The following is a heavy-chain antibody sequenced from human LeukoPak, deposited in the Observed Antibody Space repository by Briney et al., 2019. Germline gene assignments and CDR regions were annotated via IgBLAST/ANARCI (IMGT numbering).Heavy chain of an antibody. V-gene: IGHV3-48*04. J-gene: IGHJ4*02. CDR3: ARDTIFGVVID. Sequence: GGSLRLSCAASGFTFSSYSMNWVRQAPGKGLEWVSYISSSSSTIYYADSVKGRFTISRDNAKNSLYLQMNSLGAEDTAVYYCARDTIFGVVIDWGQGTLVTVSS. CDR2: ISSSSSTI. D-gene: IGHD3-3*01. CDR1: GFTFSSYS.